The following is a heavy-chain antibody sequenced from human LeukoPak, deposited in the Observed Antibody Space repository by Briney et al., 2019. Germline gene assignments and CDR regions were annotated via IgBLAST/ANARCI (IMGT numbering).Heavy chain of an antibody. J-gene: IGHJ4*02. V-gene: IGHV3-23*01. Sequence: GGSLRLSCAASGFTISTHVMNWVRQAPGKGLEWVSSVSETADRTFYADSVKGRFTISRDNSRNTLYLEMSSLRVEDTAVYYCTRRGADGWGFFDYRGQGILVTVSS. CDR1: GFTISTHV. D-gene: IGHD5-24*01. CDR3: TRRGADGWGFFDY. CDR2: VSETADRT.